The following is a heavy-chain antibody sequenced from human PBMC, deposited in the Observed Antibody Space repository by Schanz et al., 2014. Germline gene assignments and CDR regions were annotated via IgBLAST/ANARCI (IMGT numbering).Heavy chain of an antibody. CDR1: GFTFSNYW. J-gene: IGHJ5*01. CDR2: ISGSGDNT. CDR3: AKDFTGSGIFFNS. Sequence: EVQLVESGGGLVQPGGSLRLSCAASGFTFSNYWMSWVRQAPGKGLEWVSAISGSGDNTFYADSVRGRFTISRDNSRNTLYLQMNSLRAEDTAVYYCAKDFTGSGIFFNSWGQGTLVTVSS. D-gene: IGHD3-10*01. V-gene: IGHV3-23*04.